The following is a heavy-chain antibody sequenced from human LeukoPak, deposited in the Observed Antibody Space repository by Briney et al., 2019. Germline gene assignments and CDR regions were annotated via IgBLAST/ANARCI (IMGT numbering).Heavy chain of an antibody. CDR2: ISSSSSYI. J-gene: IGHJ6*03. D-gene: IGHD3-22*01. CDR3: ARDSGDSSGYYIGYYYYYMDV. V-gene: IGHV3-21*01. Sequence: KPGGSLRLSCAASGFTFSSYAMSWVRQAPGKGLEWVSSISSSSSYIYYADSVKGRFTISRDNAKNSLYLQMNSLRAEDTAVYYCARDSGDSSGYYIGYYYYYMDVWGKGTTVTISS. CDR1: GFTFSSYA.